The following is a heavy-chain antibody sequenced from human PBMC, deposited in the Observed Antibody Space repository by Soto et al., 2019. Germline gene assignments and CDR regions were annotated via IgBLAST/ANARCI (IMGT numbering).Heavy chain of an antibody. J-gene: IGHJ6*03. CDR1: GGSISSGGYY. V-gene: IGHV4-31*03. D-gene: IGHD2-21*02. CDR2: IYYGGST. Sequence: PSETLSLTCTVSGGSISSGGYYWSWIRQHPGKGLEWIGYIYYGGSTYYNPSLKSRVTISVDTSKNQFSLKLSSVTAADTAVYYCARLNDFDTYYYYYMDVWGKGTTVTVSS. CDR3: ARLNDFDTYYYYYMDV.